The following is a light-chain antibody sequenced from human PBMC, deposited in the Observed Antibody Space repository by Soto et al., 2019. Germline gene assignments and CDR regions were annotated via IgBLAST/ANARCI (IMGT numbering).Light chain of an antibody. J-gene: IGKJ1*01. CDR1: QSVPSNY. CDR2: GAS. CDR3: QQYGSSPLT. Sequence: EIVLTQSPGTLSLSPGERVTLSCRASQSVPSNYLAWYQQKPGQAPRLLIYGASSRATGIPDRFSGSGSGTDFTLTISRLEPEDFAVYYCQQYGSSPLTFGQGTKVDIK. V-gene: IGKV3-20*01.